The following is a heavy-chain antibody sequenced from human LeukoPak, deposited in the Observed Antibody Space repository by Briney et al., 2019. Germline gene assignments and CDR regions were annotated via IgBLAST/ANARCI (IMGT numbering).Heavy chain of an antibody. Sequence: PSETLSLTCAVSGDSVSTYYWSWIRQPPGKGLEWIGYVYYTGKTNYNPSLKGRVTISVDTSRNQFSLKLSSVTAADTAVYYCARSSKVVVIDYSDYWGQGTLVTVSS. CDR1: GDSVSTYY. J-gene: IGHJ4*02. CDR3: ARSSKVVVIDYSDY. CDR2: VYYTGKT. V-gene: IGHV4-59*08. D-gene: IGHD3-22*01.